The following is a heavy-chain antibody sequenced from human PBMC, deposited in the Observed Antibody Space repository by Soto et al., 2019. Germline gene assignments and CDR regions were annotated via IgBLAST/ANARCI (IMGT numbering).Heavy chain of an antibody. J-gene: IGHJ6*03. D-gene: IGHD2-2*01. CDR3: ARDRRPSYLPANYMDV. V-gene: IGHV3-7*01. Sequence: GGSLRLSCEASGFTFSSYWMSWVRQAPGKGLESVANIKQDGSEKYYMDSMKGRFTISRDNAKNSMYLQMNSLRAEDTAVYYCARDRRPSYLPANYMDVWGKGTTVTVSS. CDR1: GFTFSSYW. CDR2: IKQDGSEK.